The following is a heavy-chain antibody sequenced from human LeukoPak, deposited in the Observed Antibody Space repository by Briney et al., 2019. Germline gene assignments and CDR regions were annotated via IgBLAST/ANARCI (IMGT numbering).Heavy chain of an antibody. CDR1: GYTFTSYG. CDR2: ISAYNGNT. J-gene: IGHJ3*02. CDR3: ARDVRIQLFSGGDAFDI. V-gene: IGHV1-18*01. D-gene: IGHD5-18*01. Sequence: ASVKVSCKASGYTFTSYGISWVRQAPGQGLEWMGWISAYNGNTNYAQKLQGRVTMTTDTSTSTAYMELRSLRSDDTAVYYCARDVRIQLFSGGDAFDIWGQGTMVTVSS.